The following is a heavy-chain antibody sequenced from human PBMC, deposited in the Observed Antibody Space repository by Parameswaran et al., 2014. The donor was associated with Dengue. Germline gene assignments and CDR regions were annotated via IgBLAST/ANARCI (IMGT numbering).Heavy chain of an antibody. D-gene: IGHD1-26*01. V-gene: IGHV1-46*04. Sequence: WVRQAPGQGLEWMGIINPSGGSTSYAQKLQGRVTMTRDTSTSTVYMELSSLRSEDTAVYYCARDLGGWELRAFDIWGQGTMVTVSS. CDR3: ARDLGGWELRAFDI. J-gene: IGHJ3*02. CDR2: INPSGGST.